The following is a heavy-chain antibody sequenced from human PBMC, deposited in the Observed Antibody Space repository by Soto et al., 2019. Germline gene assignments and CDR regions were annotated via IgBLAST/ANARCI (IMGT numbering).Heavy chain of an antibody. CDR1: GGSISSGGYS. Sequence: QLQLQESGSGLVKPSQTLSLTCAVSGGSISSGGYSWSWIRQPPGKGLEWIGYIYHSGSTYYNPSLTSRVTISVDRSKNQFSLTLSSVTAADTAVYYCARDRATGTSHWFDPWGQGTLVTVSS. V-gene: IGHV4-30-2*01. D-gene: IGHD1-1*01. CDR3: ARDRATGTSHWFDP. CDR2: IYHSGST. J-gene: IGHJ5*02.